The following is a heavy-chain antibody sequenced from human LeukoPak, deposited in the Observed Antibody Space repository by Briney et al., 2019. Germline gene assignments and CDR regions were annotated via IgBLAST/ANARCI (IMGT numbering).Heavy chain of an antibody. V-gene: IGHV3-53*01. Sequence: GGSLRLSCAASGFTFSSYAMSWVRQAPGKGLEWVSVIYSGGSTYYADSVKGRFTISRDNSKNTLYLQMNSLRAEDTAVYYCARVSSSSPYYYYGMDVWGQGTTVTVSS. J-gene: IGHJ6*02. CDR3: ARVSSSSPYYYYGMDV. CDR2: IYSGGST. D-gene: IGHD6-6*01. CDR1: GFTFSSYA.